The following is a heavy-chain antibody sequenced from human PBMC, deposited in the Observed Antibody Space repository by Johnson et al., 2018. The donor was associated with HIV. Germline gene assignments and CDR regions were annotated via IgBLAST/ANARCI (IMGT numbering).Heavy chain of an antibody. CDR3: AKARARFYGAFDI. CDR2: ISFDGSNK. V-gene: IGHV3-30*04. CDR1: GFTFSSYA. D-gene: IGHD2/OR15-2a*01. Sequence: QVQLVESGGGVVQPGRSLRLSCAASGFTFSSYAMHWVRQAPGKGLEWVTVISFDGSNKYYGDFVKGRFSISRDNSKNTLYLQMNSLRAEDTAVYYCAKARARFYGAFDIWGQGTMVTVSS. J-gene: IGHJ3*02.